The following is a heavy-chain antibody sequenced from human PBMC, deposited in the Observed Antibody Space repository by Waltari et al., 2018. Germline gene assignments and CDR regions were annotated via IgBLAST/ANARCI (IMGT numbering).Heavy chain of an antibody. CDR2: ISGSVGST. D-gene: IGHD3-22*01. Sequence: EVQLVESGGGLVQPGGSLRLSCAASGFTFSSYAMSWVRQAPGKGLGWGSAISGSVGSTYYADSVKGRFTISRDNSKNTLYLQMNSLRAEDTAVYYCAKFPIVVVTPFDYWGQGTLVTVSS. J-gene: IGHJ4*02. V-gene: IGHV3-23*04. CDR3: AKFPIVVVTPFDY. CDR1: GFTFSSYA.